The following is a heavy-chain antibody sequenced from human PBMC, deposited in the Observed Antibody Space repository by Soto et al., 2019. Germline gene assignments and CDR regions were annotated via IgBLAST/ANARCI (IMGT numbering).Heavy chain of an antibody. CDR2: INHSGST. Sequence: SDTLALTCAVYGGCVCGYYWSGIRKPPGKGLEWIGEINHSGSTNYNPSLKSRVTISVDTSKNQFSLKLSSVTAADTAVYYCARGQGSSSPPWFDPWGQGTLVTGSS. CDR3: ARGQGSSSPPWFDP. V-gene: IGHV4-34*01. CDR1: GGCVCGYY. J-gene: IGHJ5*02. D-gene: IGHD6-6*01.